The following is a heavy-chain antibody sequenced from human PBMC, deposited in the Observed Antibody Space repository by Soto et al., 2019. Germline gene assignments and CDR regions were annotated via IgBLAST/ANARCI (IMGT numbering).Heavy chain of an antibody. CDR3: ARDPPDY. Sequence: GSLRLSCAASGFTFSSYAMHWVRQAPGKGLEWVAVISYDGSNKYYADSVKGRFTISRDNSKNTLYLQMNSLRAEDTAVYYCARDPPDYWGQGTLVTVSS. CDR1: GFTFSSYA. CDR2: ISYDGSNK. J-gene: IGHJ4*02. V-gene: IGHV3-30-3*01.